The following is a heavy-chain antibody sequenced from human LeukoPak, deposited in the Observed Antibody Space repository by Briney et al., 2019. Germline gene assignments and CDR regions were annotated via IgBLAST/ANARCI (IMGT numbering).Heavy chain of an antibody. Sequence: PSETLSLTCAVSLDSTTSNFWSWVRQPPGKGLEWIGEIHRSGSPNYNPSLQSRVTISIDRSRNQIVLELSSVTAADTAVYYCAREILGGFNPGAYWGQGTLVTVSS. J-gene: IGHJ4*02. D-gene: IGHD1-14*01. CDR3: AREILGGFNPGAY. V-gene: IGHV4-4*02. CDR1: LDSTTSNF. CDR2: IHRSGSP.